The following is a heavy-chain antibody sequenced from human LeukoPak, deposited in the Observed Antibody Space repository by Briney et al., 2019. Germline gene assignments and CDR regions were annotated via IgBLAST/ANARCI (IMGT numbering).Heavy chain of an antibody. CDR2: IRYDGSNK. J-gene: IGHJ6*03. V-gene: IGHV3-30*02. D-gene: IGHD2-2*01. CDR1: GFTFSSYG. CDR3: ARLGYCSSTCCSEGYYYMDV. Sequence: GGSLRLSCAASGFTFSSYGMHWVRQAPGKGLEWVAFIRYDGSNKYYADSVKGRFTISRDNAKNSLYLQMNSLRAEDTAVYYCARLGYCSSTCCSEGYYYMDVWGKGTTVTVSS.